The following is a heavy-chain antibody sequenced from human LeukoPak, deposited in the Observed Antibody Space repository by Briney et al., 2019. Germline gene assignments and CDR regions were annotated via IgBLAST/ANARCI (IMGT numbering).Heavy chain of an antibody. CDR1: GGSISSGGYY. CDR2: IYYSGST. D-gene: IGHD3-10*01. CDR3: ARELVRGVIDIN. J-gene: IGHJ4*02. V-gene: IGHV4-31*03. Sequence: SETLSLTCTVSGGSISSGGYYWSWIRQHPGKGLEGIGYIYYSGSTYYNPSLKSRVTISVDTSKNQFSLKLSSVTAADTAVYYCARELVRGVIDINWGQGTLVTVSS.